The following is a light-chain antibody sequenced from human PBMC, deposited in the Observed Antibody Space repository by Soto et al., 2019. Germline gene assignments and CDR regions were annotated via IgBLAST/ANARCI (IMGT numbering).Light chain of an antibody. V-gene: IGKV3-11*01. CDR3: QQYNNWPPRVT. CDR1: QSVTSS. CDR2: DVS. Sequence: EIVLTQSPATLSLSPGDRATLSCRASQSVTSSLAWFQQKPGQAPRLLIYDVSRRATAIPARFSGSGSGTDFTLTISSLEPEDFAVYYCQQYNNWPPRVTFGQGTKLEIK. J-gene: IGKJ2*01.